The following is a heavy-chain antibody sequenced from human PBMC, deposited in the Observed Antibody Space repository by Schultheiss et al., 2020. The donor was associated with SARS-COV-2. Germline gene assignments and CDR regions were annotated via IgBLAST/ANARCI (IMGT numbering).Heavy chain of an antibody. CDR1: GFTFSSYA. D-gene: IGHD3-22*01. CDR3: ARDDYYDSSGYGY. V-gene: IGHV3-30*11. CDR2: ISYDGSNK. J-gene: IGHJ4*02. Sequence: GGSLRLSCAASGFTFSSYAMHWVRQAPGKGLEWVAVISYDGSNKYYADSVKGRFTISRDNSKNTLYLQMNSLRAEDTAVYYCARDDYYDSSGYGYWGQGTLVIVSS.